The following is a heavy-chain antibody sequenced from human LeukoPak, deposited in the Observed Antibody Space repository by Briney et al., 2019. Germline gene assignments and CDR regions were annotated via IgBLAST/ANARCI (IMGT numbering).Heavy chain of an antibody. CDR2: IYYSGST. D-gene: IGHD3-10*01. CDR3: ARSTKRSMVTRIDY. Sequence: SETLSLTCTVSGGSTRIYYWSWIRQPLERGLGWIGYIYYSGSTNYNPSLKRRVTISVDTSKNQFSLKLSSVTAADTAVYYCARSTKRSMVTRIDYRGQGTLVTVSS. V-gene: IGHV4-59*01. CDR1: GGSTRIYY. J-gene: IGHJ4*02.